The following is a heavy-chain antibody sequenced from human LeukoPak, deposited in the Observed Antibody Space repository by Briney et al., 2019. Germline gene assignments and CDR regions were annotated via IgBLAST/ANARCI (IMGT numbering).Heavy chain of an antibody. CDR2: INHSGST. Sequence: SETLSLTCAVYGGSFSGYYWSWIRQPPGKGLEWIGEINHSGSTNYNPSLKSRVTISVDTSKNQSSLKLSSVTAADTAVYYCARGGPANDYVWGSYRSYDYWGQGTLVTVSS. V-gene: IGHV4-34*01. D-gene: IGHD3-16*02. CDR3: ARGGPANDYVWGSYRSYDY. J-gene: IGHJ4*02. CDR1: GGSFSGYY.